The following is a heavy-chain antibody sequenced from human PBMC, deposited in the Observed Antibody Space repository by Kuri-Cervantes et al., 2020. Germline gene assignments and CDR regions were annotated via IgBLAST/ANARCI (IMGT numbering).Heavy chain of an antibody. J-gene: IGHJ6*03. CDR3: ARGGLGIPWYYYMDV. CDR1: GYSISSGYF. D-gene: IGHD7-27*01. V-gene: IGHV4-38-2*01. Sequence: SETLSLTCAVSGYSISSGYFWGWIRPPPGKGLEWIGDMCHSGSTYYNPSLKSRVTISVDTSKDQFSLKLGSVTAADTAVYYCARGGLGIPWYYYMDVWGKGTTVTVSS. CDR2: MCHSGST.